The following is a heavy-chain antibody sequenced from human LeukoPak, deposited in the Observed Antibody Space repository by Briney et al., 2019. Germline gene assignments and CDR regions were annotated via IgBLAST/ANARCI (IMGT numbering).Heavy chain of an antibody. CDR2: ISSSGSTI. J-gene: IGHJ6*03. V-gene: IGHV3-48*04. CDR3: AKGSKEVLFTRDHYMDV. CDR1: GFTFSSYS. D-gene: IGHD3-3*01. Sequence: GGSLRLSCAASGFTFSSYSMNWVRQAPGKGLEWVSYISSSGSTIYYADSVKGRFTISRDNAKNSLYLQMNSLRAEDTAVYYCAKGSKEVLFTRDHYMDVWGKGTTVTISS.